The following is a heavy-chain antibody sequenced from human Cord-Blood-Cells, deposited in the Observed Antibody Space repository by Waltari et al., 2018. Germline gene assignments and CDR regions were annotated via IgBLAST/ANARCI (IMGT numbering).Heavy chain of an antibody. CDR1: GFTCGDYV. J-gene: IGHJ4*02. V-gene: IGHV3-49*04. CDR3: TRGDHRGYSGYELY. D-gene: IGHD5-12*01. CDR2: IRSKAYGGTT. Sequence: EVQLVESGGGLVQPGRSLRLSCTASGFTCGDYVMSWVRQAPGKGLEWVGFIRSKAYGGTTEYAASVKGRFTISRDDSKSIAYLQMNSLKTEDTAVYYCTRGDHRGYSGYELYWGQGTLVTVSS.